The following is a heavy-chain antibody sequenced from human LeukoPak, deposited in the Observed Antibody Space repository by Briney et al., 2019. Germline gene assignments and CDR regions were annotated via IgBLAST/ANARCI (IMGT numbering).Heavy chain of an antibody. J-gene: IGHJ6*03. CDR1: GYTFTSYG. CDR2: ISAYNGNT. CDR3: AREHGRSSPRHLYYYYYMDA. V-gene: IGHV1-18*01. Sequence: GASVKVSCKASGYTFTSYGISWVRQAPGQGLEWMGWISAYNGNTNYAQKLQGRVTMTTDTSTSTAYMELRSLRSDDTAVYYCAREHGRSSPRHLYYYYYMDAWGKGTTVTVSS. D-gene: IGHD6-13*01.